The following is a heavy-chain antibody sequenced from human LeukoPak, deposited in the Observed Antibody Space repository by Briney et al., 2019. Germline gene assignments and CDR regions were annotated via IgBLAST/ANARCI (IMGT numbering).Heavy chain of an antibody. D-gene: IGHD3-9*01. CDR3: AKEAVYDILTGYLPLDY. Sequence: TGGSLRLSCAASGFTLSSYAMSWVCQAPGKGLEWVSAISGSGGSTYYADSVKGRFTISRDNSKNTLYLQMNSLRAEDTAVYYCAKEAVYDILTGYLPLDYWGQGTLVTVSS. J-gene: IGHJ4*02. CDR1: GFTLSSYA. CDR2: ISGSGGST. V-gene: IGHV3-23*01.